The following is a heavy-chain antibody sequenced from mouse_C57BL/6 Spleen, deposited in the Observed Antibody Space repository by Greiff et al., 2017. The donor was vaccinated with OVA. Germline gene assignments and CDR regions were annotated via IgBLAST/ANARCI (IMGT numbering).Heavy chain of an antibody. D-gene: IGHD2-4*01. CDR1: GYTFTSYW. CDR2: IYPGSGST. J-gene: IGHJ3*01. CDR3: ARRGLYDYDWFAY. Sequence: VQLQQPGAELVKPGASVKMSCKASGYTFTSYWITWVKQRPGQGLEWIGDIYPGSGSTNYNEKFKSKATLTVDTSSSTAYMQLSSLTSEDSAVYYCARRGLYDYDWFAYWGQGTLVTVSA. V-gene: IGHV1-55*01.